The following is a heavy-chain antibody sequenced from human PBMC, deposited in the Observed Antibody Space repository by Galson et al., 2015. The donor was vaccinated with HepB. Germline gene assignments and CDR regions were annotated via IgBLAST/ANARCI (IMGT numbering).Heavy chain of an antibody. CDR3: AKDRRSGSTSPHEAFDV. Sequence: SLRLSCAASGFTFSNYAMSWVRQAPGKGLEWVSAISGSGRCTFYTDSVKGRLSISRDNSKKTLYLQMNNLSAEDTATYFCAKDRRSGSTSPHEAFDVWGQGAMVTVSS. J-gene: IGHJ3*01. D-gene: IGHD2-2*01. CDR2: ISGSGRCT. V-gene: IGHV3-23*01. CDR1: GFTFSNYA.